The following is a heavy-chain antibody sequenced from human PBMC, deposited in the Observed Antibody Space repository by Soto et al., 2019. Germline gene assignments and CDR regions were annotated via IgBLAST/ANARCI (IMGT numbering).Heavy chain of an antibody. CDR1: GFTFSDYY. CDR2: ISSSGNPI. J-gene: IGHJ4*02. V-gene: IGHV3-11*01. Sequence: GGSLRLSCAASGFTFSDYYMSWIRQAPGKGLEWVSYISSSGNPIYYADSVKARFTISRDNTKNSLYLQMNSLRAEDTAVYYCARDRSYDRADFDYWGQGALVTVSS. CDR3: ARDRSYDRADFDY. D-gene: IGHD3-10*02.